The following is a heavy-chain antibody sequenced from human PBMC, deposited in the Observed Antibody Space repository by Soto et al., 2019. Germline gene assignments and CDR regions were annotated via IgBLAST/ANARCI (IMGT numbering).Heavy chain of an antibody. V-gene: IGHV1-69*12. Sequence: QVQLVQSGAEVKKPGSSVKVSCKASGGTFSSYAISWVRQAPGQGLEWMGGIIPIFGTANYAQKFQGRVTSTADASTSTAYMELSRLRAEDTAVYYCARDGYYYDSSGYYYYFDYWGQGTLVTVSS. J-gene: IGHJ4*02. CDR3: ARDGYYYDSSGYYYYFDY. CDR1: GGTFSSYA. D-gene: IGHD3-22*01. CDR2: IIPIFGTA.